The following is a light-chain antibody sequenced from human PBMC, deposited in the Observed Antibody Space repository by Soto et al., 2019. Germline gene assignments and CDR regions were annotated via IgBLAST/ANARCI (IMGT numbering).Light chain of an antibody. J-gene: IGKJ1*01. CDR2: CAS. V-gene: IGKV3-20*01. CDR1: QSLSNNIY. CDR3: QQYGSSPRT. Sequence: EIVLTQSPGTLSLSPGEGATVSCRASQSLSNNIYLAWYQQKPGQAPRLLIYCASTRATGISDRFTGSGSGTDFTLTITTLDPEDFAVYYCQQYGSSPRTFGLGTKVDIK.